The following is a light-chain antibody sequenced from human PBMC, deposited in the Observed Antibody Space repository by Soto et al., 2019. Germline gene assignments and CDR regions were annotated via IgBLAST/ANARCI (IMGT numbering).Light chain of an antibody. V-gene: IGKV4-1*01. J-gene: IGKJ3*01. CDR1: HNILYTSNNKNY. CDR2: WAS. CDR3: QQYYSIPLT. Sequence: VMXQXXXXXAXXXGXXATINCKSSHNILYTSNNKNYLAWYQQRPGQSPKLLIYWASTRESXXXXXXXXXXXXXXXXXXISSLQAEDVAFYYCQQYYSIPLTFGPGTKVDX.